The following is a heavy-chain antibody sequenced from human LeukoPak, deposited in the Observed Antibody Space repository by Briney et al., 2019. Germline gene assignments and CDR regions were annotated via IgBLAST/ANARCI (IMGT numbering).Heavy chain of an antibody. V-gene: IGHV4-34*01. CDR1: GGSFSGYY. J-gene: IGHJ4*02. CDR2: INHSGST. Sequence: SETLSLTCAVYGGSFSGYYWSWIRQPPGRGLEWIGEINHSGSTNYNPSLKSRVTISVDTSKNQFSLKLSSVTAADTAVYYCARTVADYWGQGTLVTVSS. CDR3: ARTVADY.